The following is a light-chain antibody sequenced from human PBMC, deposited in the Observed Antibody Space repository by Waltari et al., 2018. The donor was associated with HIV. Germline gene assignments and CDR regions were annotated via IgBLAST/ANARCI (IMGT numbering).Light chain of an antibody. J-gene: IGKJ5*01. CDR3: HQSYSIPPS. CDR1: QSISSY. Sequence: DIQMTQSPSSLSASVGDRVSITCRASQSISSYLNWYQHKSGKAPNLLYYDASTLPSGVPSRFSGGGSWTDFTLTIISLQPEDFAIYYCHQSYSIPPSFGQGTRLEIK. CDR2: DAS. V-gene: IGKV1-39*01.